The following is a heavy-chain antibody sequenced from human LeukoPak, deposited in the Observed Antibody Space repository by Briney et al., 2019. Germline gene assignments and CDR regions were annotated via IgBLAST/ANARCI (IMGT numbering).Heavy chain of an antibody. D-gene: IGHD5-24*01. CDR3: ARGGRDGYNLYFDY. V-gene: IGHV3-21*01. Sequence: GGSLRLSXAASGFTFSSYSMNWIRQAQGKGLEWVSSISSSSSYIYYADSVKGRFTISRDNAKNSLYLQMNSLRAEDTAVYYCARGGRDGYNLYFDYWGQGTLVTVSS. CDR2: ISSSSSYI. J-gene: IGHJ4*02. CDR1: GFTFSSYS.